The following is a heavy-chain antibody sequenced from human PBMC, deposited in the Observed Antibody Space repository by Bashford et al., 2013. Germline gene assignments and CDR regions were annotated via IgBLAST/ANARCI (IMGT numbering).Heavy chain of an antibody. V-gene: IGHV4-59*01. D-gene: IGHD3-3*01. J-gene: IGHJ5*02. CDR1: GGSISSYY. CDR2: IYYSGST. Sequence: SSETLSLTCTVSGGSISSYYWSWIRQPPGKGLEWIGYIYYSGSTNYNPSLKSRVTISVDTSKNQFSLKLSSVTAADTAVYYCARGWSGYYLRFDPWGQGTLVTVSS. CDR3: ARGWSGYYLRFDP.